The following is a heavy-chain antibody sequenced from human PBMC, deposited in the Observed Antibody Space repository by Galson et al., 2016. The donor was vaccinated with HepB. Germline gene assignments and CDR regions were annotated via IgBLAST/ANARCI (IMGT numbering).Heavy chain of an antibody. Sequence: SETLSLTCSVSGDSFSSSQYYWDWIRQPPGKGLEWIGSVSYSGTTFYNTSLESRVTISIDRSKRQFFLKVKSMTAADTAVYYCARKTVEIVGTAFENWFDPWGQGTLVIVSA. V-gene: IGHV4-39*01. D-gene: IGHD5-12*01. CDR3: ARKTVEIVGTAFENWFDP. J-gene: IGHJ5*02. CDR1: GDSFSSSQYY. CDR2: VSYSGTT.